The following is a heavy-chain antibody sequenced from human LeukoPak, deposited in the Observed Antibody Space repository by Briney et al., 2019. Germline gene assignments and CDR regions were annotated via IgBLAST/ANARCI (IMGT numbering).Heavy chain of an antibody. J-gene: IGHJ4*02. CDR2: ISSSGSTI. CDR3: ARVQYYYDSSGYYAYYFDY. D-gene: IGHD3-22*01. CDR1: GFTFSNYE. Sequence: GGSPRLSCAASGFTFSNYEMNWVRQAPGKGLEWVAYISSSGSTIYYADPVKGRFTISRDNAKNSLYLQMNSLRAEDTAVYYCARVQYYYDSSGYYAYYFDYWGQGTLVTVSS. V-gene: IGHV3-48*03.